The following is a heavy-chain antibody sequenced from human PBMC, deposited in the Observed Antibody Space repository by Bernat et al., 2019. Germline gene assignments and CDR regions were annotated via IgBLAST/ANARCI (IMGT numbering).Heavy chain of an antibody. CDR3: ATLGYCSSTSCYESFDY. CDR2: VDPEDGET. D-gene: IGHD2-2*01. J-gene: IGHJ4*02. V-gene: IGHV1-69-2*01. CDR1: GYTFTDYY. Sequence: EVQLVQSGAEVKKPGATVKISCKVSGYTFTDYYMHWVQQAPGKGLEWMGLVDPEDGETIYTEKFQGRVTITADTSTDRAYMELSSLRSEDTAVYYCATLGYCSSTSCYESFDYWGQGTLVTVSS.